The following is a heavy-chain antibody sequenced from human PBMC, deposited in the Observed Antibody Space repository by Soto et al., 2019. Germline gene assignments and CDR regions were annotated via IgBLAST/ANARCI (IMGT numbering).Heavy chain of an antibody. CDR2: ISGLNGNT. J-gene: IGHJ4*02. CDR1: GYYFTTYG. V-gene: IGHV1-18*01. CDR3: VRDTYYYDSSGPAPFEY. Sequence: QIQLVQSGTEVKRSGASVKVSCKTSGYYFTTYGLSWVRQAPGRGLDWVGWISGLNGNTNYGQKFQGTVILTTDTPTTTGYMEIRTLSADDTGVYYCVRDTYYYDSSGPAPFEYWGQGTQVTVSS. D-gene: IGHD3-22*01.